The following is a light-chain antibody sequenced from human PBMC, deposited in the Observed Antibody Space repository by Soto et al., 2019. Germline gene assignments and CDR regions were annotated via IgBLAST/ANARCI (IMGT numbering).Light chain of an antibody. Sequence: IVLTQSPGTLSLSPGESATLSCRATQSVSATYLAWYQQKPGQAPRLLIYAASSRATDIPDRFSGSGSGTDFTLAISRLEPEDFAVYWCQHYGTSTRTFGQGTKVDIK. CDR2: AAS. V-gene: IGKV3-20*01. CDR3: QHYGTSTRT. J-gene: IGKJ1*01. CDR1: QSVSATY.